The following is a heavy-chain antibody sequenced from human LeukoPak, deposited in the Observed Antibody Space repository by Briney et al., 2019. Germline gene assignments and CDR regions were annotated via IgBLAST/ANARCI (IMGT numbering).Heavy chain of an antibody. CDR2: IKQDGGEK. CDR1: RFTFSNYW. CDR3: ARDHLREGATGASEI. D-gene: IGHD1-26*01. J-gene: IGHJ3*02. V-gene: IGHV3-7*05. Sequence: GGSLRLSCAASRFTFSNYWMSWVRQAPGKGLEWVANIKQDGGEKNYVDSVKGRFTISKDNAKNSLYLQMNSLRVEDTAVYYCARDHLREGATGASEIWGQGTMVTVSS.